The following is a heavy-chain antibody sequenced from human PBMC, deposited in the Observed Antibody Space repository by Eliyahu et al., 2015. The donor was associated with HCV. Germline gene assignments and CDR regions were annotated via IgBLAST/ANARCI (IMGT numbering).Heavy chain of an antibody. CDR3: AKGYLMTTDYYYYGMDV. CDR1: XFXFDXYA. D-gene: IGHD4-11*01. CDR2: ISWNSGSI. Sequence: EVQLVESGGGLVQPGRSLRLSCAASXFXFDXYAMHWVRQAPGKGLEWVSGISWNSGSIGYADSVKGRFTISRDNAKNSLYLQMNSLRAEDTALYYCAKGYLMTTDYYYYGMDVWGQGTTVTVSS. V-gene: IGHV3-9*01. J-gene: IGHJ6*02.